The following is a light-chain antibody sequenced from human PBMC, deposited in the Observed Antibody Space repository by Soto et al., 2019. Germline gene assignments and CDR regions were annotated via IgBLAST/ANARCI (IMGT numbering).Light chain of an antibody. Sequence: DIQMTQSPSTLSASVGDRVTISCRASQSVSAWLAWYQQKPGKAPKLLISDASSLKSGVPSRFSGSGYGTEFNLTISSLQPEDFATYYCQQYSSHSLTFGGGTKVEIK. V-gene: IGKV1-5*01. CDR2: DAS. CDR3: QQYSSHSLT. J-gene: IGKJ4*01. CDR1: QSVSAW.